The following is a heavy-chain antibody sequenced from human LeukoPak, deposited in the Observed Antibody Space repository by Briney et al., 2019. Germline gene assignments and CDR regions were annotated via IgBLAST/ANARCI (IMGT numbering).Heavy chain of an antibody. D-gene: IGHD5-18*01. Sequence: GGSLRLSCAASGFTFDDYAMHWVRQAPGKGLEWVSGISWNTDIIDYADSVKGRFTISRDNAENSLYLQMNSLRAEDTAFYYCAKDKGGYTYGYDAFHIWGQGTMVTASS. CDR1: GFTFDDYA. V-gene: IGHV3-9*01. CDR3: AKDKGGYTYGYDAFHI. J-gene: IGHJ3*02. CDR2: ISWNTDII.